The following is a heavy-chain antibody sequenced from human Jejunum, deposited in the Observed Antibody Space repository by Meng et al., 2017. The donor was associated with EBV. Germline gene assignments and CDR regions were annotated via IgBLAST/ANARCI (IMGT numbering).Heavy chain of an antibody. CDR3: ARGLDSSTPGTD. Sequence: QVHLVQSGAEVKKPGASVKISCKTSGYTFTNYYMHWGRQAPGQGLEWVGMVNPSPVDTNYARKFQGRVTMTSDTSTSTVHMELNSLKSDDTAVYYCARGLDSSTPGTDWGQGTLVTVSS. J-gene: IGHJ4*02. CDR2: VNPSPVDT. V-gene: IGHV1-46*01. D-gene: IGHD6-13*01. CDR1: GYTFTNYY.